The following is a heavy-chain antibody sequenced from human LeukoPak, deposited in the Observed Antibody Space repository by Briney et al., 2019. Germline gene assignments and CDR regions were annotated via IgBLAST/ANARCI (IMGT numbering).Heavy chain of an antibody. J-gene: IGHJ4*02. D-gene: IGHD5-24*01. CDR2: IYSGGST. V-gene: IGHV3-66*01. CDR3: ARGSYGYNLY. CDR1: GFTFSSYA. Sequence: GGSLRLSCAASGFTFSSYAMSWVRQAPGKGLEWVSVIYSGGSTYYADSVKGRFTISRDNSKNTLYLQMNSLRAEDTAVYYCARGSYGYNLYWGQGTLVTVSS.